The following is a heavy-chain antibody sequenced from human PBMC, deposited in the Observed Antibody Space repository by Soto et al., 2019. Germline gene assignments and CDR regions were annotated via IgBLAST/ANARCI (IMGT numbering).Heavy chain of an antibody. J-gene: IGHJ6*02. CDR2: MSSSSSYI. D-gene: IGHD5-18*01. V-gene: IGHV3-21*01. CDR3: ARSRDTAMGYYYYGMDV. Sequence: GGSLRLSCAFAGFLFTSSAMSSFRQAPGNGLEWVSSMSSSSSYIYYADSVKGRLTISRDNAKNSLYLQMNSLRAEDTAVYYCARSRDTAMGYYYYGMDVWGQGTTVTVSS. CDR1: GFLFTSSA.